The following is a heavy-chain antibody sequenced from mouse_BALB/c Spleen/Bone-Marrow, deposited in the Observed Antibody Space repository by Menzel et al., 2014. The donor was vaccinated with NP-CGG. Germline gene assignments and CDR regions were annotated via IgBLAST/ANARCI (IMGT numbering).Heavy chain of an antibody. V-gene: IGHV2-9*02. Sequence: VKLVESGPGLVAPSQSLSITCTVSGFSLTSYGVHWVRQPPGKGLEWLGVIWAGGSTNYNSALMSRLSISKDNSKSQVFLKMNSLQTDDTAMYYCAREGGYYYGSRVAWFAYWGQGTLVTVSA. CDR1: GFSLTSYG. J-gene: IGHJ3*01. CDR2: IWAGGST. D-gene: IGHD1-1*01. CDR3: AREGGYYYGSRVAWFAY.